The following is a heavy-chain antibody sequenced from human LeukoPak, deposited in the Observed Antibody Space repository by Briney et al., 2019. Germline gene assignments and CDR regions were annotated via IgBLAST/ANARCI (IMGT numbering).Heavy chain of an antibody. D-gene: IGHD5-24*01. CDR2: IIPIFGTA. J-gene: IGHJ4*02. CDR1: GGTFSSYA. Sequence: AASVKVSCKASGGTFSSYAISWVRQAPGQGLEWMGRIIPIFGTANYAQKFQGRDTITTNESTSTGSLGLSSLRSEDTAVYYCARDSVEMATIMGYWGQGTLVTVSS. V-gene: IGHV1-69*05. CDR3: ARDSVEMATIMGY.